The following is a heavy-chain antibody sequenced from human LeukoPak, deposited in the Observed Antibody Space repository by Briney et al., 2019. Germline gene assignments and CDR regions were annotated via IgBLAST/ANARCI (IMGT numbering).Heavy chain of an antibody. Sequence: PGGSLRLSCAASGFTFSNYAMSWVRQAPGKGLEWVSGISGSGGSTYYADSLKGRFTISRDNSKNTLYLQMDSLRAEDTAVYYCAGWYSYYYYGMDVWGQGTTVTVSS. CDR1: GFTFSNYA. CDR3: AGWYSYYYYGMDV. D-gene: IGHD6-19*01. CDR2: ISGSGGST. J-gene: IGHJ6*02. V-gene: IGHV3-23*01.